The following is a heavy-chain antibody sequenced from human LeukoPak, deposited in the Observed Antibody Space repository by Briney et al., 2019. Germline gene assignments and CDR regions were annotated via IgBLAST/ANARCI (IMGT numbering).Heavy chain of an antibody. Sequence: ASVKVSCKASGYTFTGYYMHWVRQAPGQGLEWMGWINPNSGGTNYAQKFQGRVTITADESTSTAYMELSSLRSEDTAVYYCARSLQKYSSSWYYFDYWGQGTLVTVSS. CDR2: INPNSGGT. D-gene: IGHD6-13*01. CDR3: ARSLQKYSSSWYYFDY. CDR1: GYTFTGYY. J-gene: IGHJ4*02. V-gene: IGHV1-2*02.